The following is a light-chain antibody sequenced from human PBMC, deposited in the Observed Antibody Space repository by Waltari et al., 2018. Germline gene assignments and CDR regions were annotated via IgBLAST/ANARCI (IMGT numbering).Light chain of an antibody. CDR3: QQYNNWQIT. CDR1: QSVGYN. CDR2: GAS. Sequence: EVVMTQSPATLSVSPGERVTLSCRASQSVGYNLAWFQHQPGQAPRLLIYGASTRATDIPDRFSGSGSGTAFTLTISCLQSEDFANYYCQQYNNWQITFGQGTRLDLK. V-gene: IGKV3-15*01. J-gene: IGKJ5*01.